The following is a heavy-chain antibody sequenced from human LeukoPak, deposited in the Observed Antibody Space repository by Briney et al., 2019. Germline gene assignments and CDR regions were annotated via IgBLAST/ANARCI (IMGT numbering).Heavy chain of an antibody. V-gene: IGHV1-8*01. CDR1: GYTFTSYD. D-gene: IGHD1-1*01. J-gene: IGHJ4*02. Sequence: ASVKVSCKAAGYTFTSYDINWVRQATGQGLEWMGWMNPNSGNTGYAQKFQGRVTMTRNTSISTAYMELSSLRSEDTAVYYCARPAGRSLGFDYWGQGTLVTVSS. CDR3: ARPAGRSLGFDY. CDR2: MNPNSGNT.